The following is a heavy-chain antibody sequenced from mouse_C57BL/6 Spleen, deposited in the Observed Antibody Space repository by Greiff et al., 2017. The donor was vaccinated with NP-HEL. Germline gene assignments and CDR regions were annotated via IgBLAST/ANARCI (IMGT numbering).Heavy chain of an antibody. Sequence: QVQLKQPGAELVKPGASVKLSCKASGYTFTSYWMHWVKQRPGQGLEWIGMIHPNSGSTNYNEKFKSKATLTVDKSSSTAYMQLSSLTSEDSAVYYCARGEGDPYYFDYWGQGTTLTVSS. CDR1: GYTFTSYW. D-gene: IGHD2-13*01. CDR3: ARGEGDPYYFDY. V-gene: IGHV1-64*01. CDR2: IHPNSGST. J-gene: IGHJ2*01.